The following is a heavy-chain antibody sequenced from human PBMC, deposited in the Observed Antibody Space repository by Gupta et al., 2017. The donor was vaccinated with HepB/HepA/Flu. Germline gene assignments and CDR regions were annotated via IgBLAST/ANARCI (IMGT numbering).Heavy chain of an antibody. CDR2: LSYDGTKT. Sequence: QVQLVESGGGVVQPGRSLRLSCAASGFTFSAYGMHWVRQPPGKGLEWVTLLSYDGTKTYYANSVKGRFTISRDISKNTLYLQMNSLRPEETAVYYCAKHKGRFCSSTSCYDYGLDGWGLGTTVIVSS. CDR1: GFTFSAYG. D-gene: IGHD2-2*01. J-gene: IGHJ6*02. CDR3: AKHKGRFCSSTSCYDYGLDG. V-gene: IGHV3-30*18.